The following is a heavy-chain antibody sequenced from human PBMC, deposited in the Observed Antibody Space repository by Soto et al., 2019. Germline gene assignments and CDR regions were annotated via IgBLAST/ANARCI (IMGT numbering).Heavy chain of an antibody. CDR1: GYTFTSYG. D-gene: IGHD3-3*01. CDR3: ARDRTTYYDFWSGYNWFDP. CDR2: ISAYNGNT. J-gene: IGHJ5*02. Sequence: QVQLVQSGAEVKKPGASVKVSCKASGYTFTSYGISWVRQAPGQGLEWMGWISAYNGNTNYAQKIQVRVTMTTDTSTSTAYMELRSLRSDDTAVYYCARDRTTYYDFWSGYNWFDPWGQGTLVTVSS. V-gene: IGHV1-18*01.